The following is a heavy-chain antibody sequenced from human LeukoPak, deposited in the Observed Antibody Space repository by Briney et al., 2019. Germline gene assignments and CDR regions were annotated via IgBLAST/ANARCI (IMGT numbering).Heavy chain of an antibody. V-gene: IGHV4-34*01. CDR2: INHSGST. CDR1: GGSFSGYY. Sequence: PSETLSLTCAVYGGSFSGYYWSWIRQPPGKGLEWIGEINHSGSTNCNPSLKSRVTISVDTSKNQFSLKLSSVTAADTAVYYCARPVDYDILTGYLHAFDIWGQGTMVTVSS. CDR3: ARPVDYDILTGYLHAFDI. J-gene: IGHJ3*02. D-gene: IGHD3-9*01.